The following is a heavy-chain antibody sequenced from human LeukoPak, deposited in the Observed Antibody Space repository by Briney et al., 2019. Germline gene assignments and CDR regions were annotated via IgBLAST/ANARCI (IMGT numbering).Heavy chain of an antibody. CDR1: GFTFSSYA. V-gene: IGHV3-23*01. J-gene: IGHJ4*02. D-gene: IGHD2-15*01. CDR2: ISGSGGST. Sequence: GGSLRLSCAASGFTFSSYAMHWVRQAPGKGLEWVSAISGSGGSTYYADSVRGRFTISRDNSKNTLYLQMNSLRAEDTAVYYCAKAIFRDIVVVVAATLDYWGQGTLVTVSS. CDR3: AKAIFRDIVVVVAATLDY.